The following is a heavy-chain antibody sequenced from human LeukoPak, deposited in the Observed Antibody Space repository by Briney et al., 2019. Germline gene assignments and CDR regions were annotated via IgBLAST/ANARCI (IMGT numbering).Heavy chain of an antibody. CDR1: GFTFDDYA. V-gene: IGHV3-9*01. D-gene: IGHD2-21*02. Sequence: GGTLRLSCAASGFTFDDYAMHWVRQAPGKGLEWVSGISYNSDTIAYADSVKGRFTISRDNAKNSLYLQMNSLRAEDTALYYCAKDYCGGDCYSGWYFDLWGRGTLVTVSS. CDR2: ISYNSDTI. J-gene: IGHJ2*01. CDR3: AKDYCGGDCYSGWYFDL.